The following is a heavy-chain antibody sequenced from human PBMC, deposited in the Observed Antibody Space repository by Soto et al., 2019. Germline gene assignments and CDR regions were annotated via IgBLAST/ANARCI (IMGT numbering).Heavy chain of an antibody. CDR2: IYHSGST. CDR1: GSFVSSGAYY. Sequence: PSETLSLTCSVSGSFVSSGAYYWNWIRQRPGKGLEGIGHIYHSGSTNYNPSLKSRLTMSVDTSKNQFSVMLVSVTAGDTAVYYGACEPYSASRDLDYWGPGTLVTVSS. J-gene: IGHJ4*02. D-gene: IGHD3-16*01. V-gene: IGHV4-61*08. CDR3: ACEPYSASRDLDY.